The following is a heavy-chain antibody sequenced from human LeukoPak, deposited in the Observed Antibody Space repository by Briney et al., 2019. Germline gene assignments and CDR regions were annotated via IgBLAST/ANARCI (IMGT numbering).Heavy chain of an antibody. CDR1: GLSEASGLRLTSGW. V-gene: IGHV3-15*01. Sequence: GGSLRLSCAASGLSEASGLRLTSGWMRRVRQAPGKGLEWVGRIKMTSDGGTTDYAAPVRGRFTMSGDESKNVFYLQMNSLKTDDTAVYYFTTDHRTISGVVTPDYWGQGTLVTVSS. CDR2: IKMTSDGGTT. J-gene: IGHJ4*02. D-gene: IGHD3-22*01. CDR3: TTDHRTISGVVTPDY.